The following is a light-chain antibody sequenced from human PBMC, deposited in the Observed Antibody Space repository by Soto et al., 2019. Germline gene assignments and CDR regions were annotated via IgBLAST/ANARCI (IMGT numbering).Light chain of an antibody. CDR2: RAS. V-gene: IGKV3-15*01. J-gene: IGKJ1*01. CDR1: QSVSTT. Sequence: ELVMTQSPATLSVSPGPRASLSCRASQSVSTTVAWYHQKPGQAPRLLVYRASTRATGIPARFSGSGAGTDFTLTITGLQSEDFGVYFCQQYKEWPTTFGQGTKVDIK. CDR3: QQYKEWPTT.